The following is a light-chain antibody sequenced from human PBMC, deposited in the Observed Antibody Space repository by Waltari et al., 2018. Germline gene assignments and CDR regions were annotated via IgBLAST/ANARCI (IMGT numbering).Light chain of an antibody. Sequence: EIVLTQSPGTLSLSPGESGIVSCRASQSVGRTLAWYQQKPGQAPRLLIYGASNRATGIPDRFIGSGSATEFSLTISGLEPEDSAVYYCQHYLRLPVAFGQGTKVEIK. V-gene: IGKV3-20*01. J-gene: IGKJ1*01. CDR2: GAS. CDR3: QHYLRLPVA. CDR1: QSVGRT.